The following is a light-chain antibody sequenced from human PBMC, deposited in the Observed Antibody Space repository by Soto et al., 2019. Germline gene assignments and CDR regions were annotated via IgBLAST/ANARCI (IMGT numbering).Light chain of an antibody. Sequence: EIVMTQSPATLSVSPGERATLSCRASQSVSSNLAWYQQKPGQAPRLLIYGASTRATGIPARFSGSGSGTEFTLTISSLQSEDFAVYYCQQYHLYWTFGPGTKVEI. J-gene: IGKJ1*01. CDR3: QQYHLYWT. CDR1: QSVSSN. V-gene: IGKV3-15*01. CDR2: GAS.